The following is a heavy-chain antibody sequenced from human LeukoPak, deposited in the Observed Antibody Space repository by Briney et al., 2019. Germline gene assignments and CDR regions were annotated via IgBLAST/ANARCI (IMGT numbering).Heavy chain of an antibody. Sequence: SETLSLTCTVSGYSISSDSYWGWVRQPPGKGLEWIGGIHHSGSTYYNPSLKSRVIISVDTSRNQFSLRLTSVTAADTAQYFCARDIFSGSSWYVGYWGQGTQVTVSS. V-gene: IGHV4-38-2*02. D-gene: IGHD6-13*01. J-gene: IGHJ4*02. CDR1: GYSISSDSY. CDR3: ARDIFSGSSWYVGY. CDR2: IHHSGST.